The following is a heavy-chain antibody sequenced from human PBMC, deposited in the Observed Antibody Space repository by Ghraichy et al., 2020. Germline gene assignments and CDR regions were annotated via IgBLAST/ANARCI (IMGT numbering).Heavy chain of an antibody. Sequence: SQTLSLTCTVSGGSISSSSYYWGWIRPPPGKGLEWIGCIFYSGSTYYNPSLKSRVTISVDTSKNQFSLKLSSVTAADTAVYYCARLPLSDQWLVPYWGQGTLVTVSS. CDR1: GGSISSSSYY. V-gene: IGHV4-39*01. J-gene: IGHJ4*02. CDR2: IFYSGST. D-gene: IGHD6-19*01. CDR3: ARLPLSDQWLVPY.